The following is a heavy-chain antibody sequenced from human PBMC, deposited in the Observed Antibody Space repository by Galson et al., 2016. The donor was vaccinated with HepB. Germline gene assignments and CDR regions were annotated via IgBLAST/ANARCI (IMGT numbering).Heavy chain of an antibody. CDR1: GYTFSNYV. Sequence: SVKVSCKGSGYTFSNYVITWLRQAPGQGLEWLGWISAYNGDINYARRLQGRVIMTKDTSTNTAYLELRSLTSDDTAVYYCARHDGVDFYEHWGQGTLVTVS. CDR3: ARHDGVDFYEH. J-gene: IGHJ4*02. V-gene: IGHV1-18*01. D-gene: IGHD2/OR15-2a*01. CDR2: ISAYNGDI.